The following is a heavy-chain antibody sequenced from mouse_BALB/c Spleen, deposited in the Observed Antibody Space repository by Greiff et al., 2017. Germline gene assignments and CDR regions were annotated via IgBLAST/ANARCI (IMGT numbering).Heavy chain of an antibody. V-gene: IGHV1S126*01. CDR3: TRVFYYAMDY. CDR2: IYPSDSYT. CDR1: GYTFSSYW. Sequence: QVQLKESGAELMKPGASVKISCKATGYTFSSYWINWVKQRPGQGLEWIGNIYPSDSYTNYNQKFKDKATLTVDKSSSTAYMQLSSPTSEDSAVYYCTRVFYYAMDYWGQGTSVTVSS. J-gene: IGHJ4*01.